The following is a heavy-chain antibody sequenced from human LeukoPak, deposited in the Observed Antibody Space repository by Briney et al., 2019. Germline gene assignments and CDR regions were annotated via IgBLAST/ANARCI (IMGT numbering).Heavy chain of an antibody. CDR1: GGSISSGDYY. Sequence: SETLSLTCTVSGGSISSGDYYWSWIRQPPGKGLEWIGYIYYSGSTYYNPSLKSRVTMSVETSKNQFSLNLSSVTAADTAVYCCAREYSSSSGRTFDYWGQGTLVTVSS. CDR3: AREYSSSSGRTFDY. V-gene: IGHV4-30-4*08. D-gene: IGHD6-6*01. J-gene: IGHJ4*02. CDR2: IYYSGST.